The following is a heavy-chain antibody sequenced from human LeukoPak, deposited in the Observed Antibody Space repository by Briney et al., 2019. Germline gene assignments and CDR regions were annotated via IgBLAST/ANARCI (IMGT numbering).Heavy chain of an antibody. J-gene: IGHJ3*02. CDR3: ARDHDILTGYFSDAFDI. CDR2: ISSSSSTI. Sequence: GGSLRLSCAASGFTFSSYSMNWVRQAPGKGLEWVSYISSSSSTIYYADSVKGRFTISRDNAKNSLYLQMNSLRAEDTAVYYCARDHDILTGYFSDAFDIWGQGTMVTVSS. V-gene: IGHV3-48*04. D-gene: IGHD3-9*01. CDR1: GFTFSSYS.